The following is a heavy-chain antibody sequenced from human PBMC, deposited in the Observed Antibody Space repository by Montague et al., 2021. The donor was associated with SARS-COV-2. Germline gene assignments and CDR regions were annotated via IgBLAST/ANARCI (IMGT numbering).Heavy chain of an antibody. CDR2: IDWDDDK. V-gene: IGHV2-70*01. J-gene: IGHJ6*02. CDR3: ARVTTVTYPYYYYYGMDV. CDR1: GFSLSTSGMC. D-gene: IGHD4-11*01. Sequence: PALVTPTPTLTLTCTFSGFSLSTSGMCVSWIRQPPGKALEWLALIDWDDDKYYSTSLKTRLTISKDTSKHQVVLTMTNMDPVDTATYYCARVTTVTYPYYYYYGMDVWGQGTTVTVSS.